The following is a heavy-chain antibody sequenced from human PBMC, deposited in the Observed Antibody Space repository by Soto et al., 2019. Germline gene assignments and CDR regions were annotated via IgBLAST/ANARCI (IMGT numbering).Heavy chain of an antibody. V-gene: IGHV3-23*01. CDR1: GFTFSSYG. D-gene: IGHD3-10*01. Sequence: EVQLLESGGGLAQPGGSLRLSCAASGFTFSSYGTSWVRQTPGKGLEWVSVISGSGGSTNYADSVKGRFTISRDNSKNTLYLHMNSLRAEDTAVYYSARFIGGSGKYFFDCWGQGTLVTVSS. J-gene: IGHJ4*02. CDR3: ARFIGGSGKYFFDC. CDR2: ISGSGGST.